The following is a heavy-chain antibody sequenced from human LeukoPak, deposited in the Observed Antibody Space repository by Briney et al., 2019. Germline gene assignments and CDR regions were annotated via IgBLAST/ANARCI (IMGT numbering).Heavy chain of an antibody. D-gene: IGHD3-16*02. J-gene: IGHJ4*02. CDR2: ISGSGGST. Sequence: PGGSLRLSCAASGFTFSSYAMSWVRQAPGQGLEWVSAISGSGGSTYYADSVKGRFTISRDNSKNTLYLQMNSLRAEDTAVYYCAKDQNKYDYVWGSYRYKSFDYWGQGTLVTVSS. CDR3: AKDQNKYDYVWGSYRYKSFDY. CDR1: GFTFSSYA. V-gene: IGHV3-23*01.